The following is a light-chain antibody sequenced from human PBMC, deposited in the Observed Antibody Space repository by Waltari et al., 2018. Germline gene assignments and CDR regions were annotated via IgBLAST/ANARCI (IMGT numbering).Light chain of an antibody. Sequence: QSALTQPASVSGSPGQSIAISCTGTSSDLGSSNYVSWYHQHPGKAPKLMIYEVSNLPAGVSDRFSGYKSGNTASLTISGLQAEDEADYYCSSCTTSNTVVFGTGTKVTVL. CDR1: SSDLGSSNY. V-gene: IGLV2-14*01. J-gene: IGLJ1*01. CDR2: EVS. CDR3: SSCTTSNTVV.